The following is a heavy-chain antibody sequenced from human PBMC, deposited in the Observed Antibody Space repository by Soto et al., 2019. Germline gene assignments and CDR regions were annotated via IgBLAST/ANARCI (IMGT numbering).Heavy chain of an antibody. D-gene: IGHD3-3*01. J-gene: IGHJ4*02. CDR1: GYTFTSHY. Sequence: ASVKVSCKASGYTFTSHYMHWVRQAPGQGLEWMGIINPSSGSTNYAQKFQGRVTMTRDTSTSTVYVELSSLRSEDTAVYYCAIVRVITISAYYFDYWRPGTLVIFSS. CDR3: AIVRVITISAYYFDY. CDR2: INPSSGST. V-gene: IGHV1-46*01.